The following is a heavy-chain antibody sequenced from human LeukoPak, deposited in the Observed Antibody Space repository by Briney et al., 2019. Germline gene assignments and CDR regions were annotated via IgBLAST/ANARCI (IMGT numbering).Heavy chain of an antibody. D-gene: IGHD3-10*01. CDR1: GFIFSGSA. CDR3: TRHRGAGGSGLDY. V-gene: IGHV3-73*01. CDR2: IRSKANSYAT. J-gene: IGHJ4*02. Sequence: GGSLRLSCAASGFIFSGSAMHWVRQASGKGLEWVGRIRSKANSYATAYAASVKGRFTISRDDSKNTAYLQMNSLNTEDTAAYYCTRHRGAGGSGLDYGGRETRVKVSS.